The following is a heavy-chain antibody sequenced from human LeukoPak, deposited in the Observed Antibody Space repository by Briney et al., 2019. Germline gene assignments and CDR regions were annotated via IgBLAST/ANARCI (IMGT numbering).Heavy chain of an antibody. Sequence: ASVKLCCKASGYTFTGYYMHWVRQAPGQGLEWMGWINPNSGGTNYAQKFQGRVTMTRDTSISTAYMELSRLRSDDTAVYYCARDLRYYDILTGPDYGMDVWGQGTTVTVSS. CDR1: GYTFTGYY. CDR3: ARDLRYYDILTGPDYGMDV. V-gene: IGHV1-2*02. J-gene: IGHJ6*02. D-gene: IGHD3-9*01. CDR2: INPNSGGT.